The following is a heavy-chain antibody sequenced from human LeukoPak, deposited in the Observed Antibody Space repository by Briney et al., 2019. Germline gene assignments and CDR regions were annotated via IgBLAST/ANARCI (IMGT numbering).Heavy chain of an antibody. Sequence: GGSLRLSCAASGFTFSSYGMHWVRQAPGKGLEWVAFIRYDGSNKYYADSVKGRFTISRDNSKNTLYLQMNSLRAEDTAVYYCARDLGQYYDTSDNWFDPWGQRTLVTVSS. CDR2: IRYDGSNK. CDR1: GFTFSSYG. D-gene: IGHD3-22*01. CDR3: ARDLGQYYDTSDNWFDP. J-gene: IGHJ5*02. V-gene: IGHV3-30*02.